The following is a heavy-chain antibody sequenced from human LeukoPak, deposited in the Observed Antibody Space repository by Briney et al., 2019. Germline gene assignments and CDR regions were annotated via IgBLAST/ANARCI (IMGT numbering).Heavy chain of an antibody. J-gene: IGHJ5*02. CDR3: ASRIYGSGSYYKNNWFDP. V-gene: IGHV4-59*08. D-gene: IGHD3-10*01. CDR1: GGSISSYY. CDR2: IYYSGST. Sequence: PSETLSLTCTVSGGSISSYYWSWIRQPPGKGLEWIGYIYYSGSTNYNPSLKSRVTISVDTSKNQFSLKLSSVTAADTAVYYCASRIYGSGSYYKNNWFDPWGQGTLVTVSS.